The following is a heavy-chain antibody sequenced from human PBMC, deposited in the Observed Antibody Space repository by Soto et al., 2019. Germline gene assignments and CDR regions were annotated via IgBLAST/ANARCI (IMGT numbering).Heavy chain of an antibody. CDR3: VSIRIVESNEFFDP. J-gene: IGHJ5*02. V-gene: IGHV4-31*03. Sequence: LSLTCTVSGGSISSGGYYWSWIRQQPGKGLKRIGYIYYSGSTNYNPSIKSRVTISVDTSKNPFSLKLSSVSASVTSVYYFVSIRIVESNEFFDPRGRGTLDLVSS. CDR2: IYYSGST. D-gene: IGHD2-15*01. CDR1: GGSISSGGYY.